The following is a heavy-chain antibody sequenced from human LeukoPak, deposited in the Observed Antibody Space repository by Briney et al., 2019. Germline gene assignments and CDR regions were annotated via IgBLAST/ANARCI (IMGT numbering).Heavy chain of an antibody. D-gene: IGHD3-10*01. CDR1: GYDFKRYS. CDR3: TRGGSYFEK. Sequence: GGSLRLSCVGSGYDFKRYSMNWVRQAPGKGLEWISYITSSSSSIFYAASVRGRFTISRDNAMDSMYLQMNSLRGEDTAVYYCTRGGSYFEKWGQGSLVTVTS. CDR2: ITSSSSSI. V-gene: IGHV3-48*01. J-gene: IGHJ4*02.